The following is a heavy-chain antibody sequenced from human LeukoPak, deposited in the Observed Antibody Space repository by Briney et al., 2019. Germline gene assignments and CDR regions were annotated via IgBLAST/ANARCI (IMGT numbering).Heavy chain of an antibody. D-gene: IGHD1-7*01. CDR1: GGSISSYY. V-gene: IGHV4-59*08. J-gene: IGHJ4*02. Sequence: SETLSLTCTVSGGSISSYYWSWIRQPPGKGLEWIGYIYYSGSTNYNPSLKGRVTISVDTSKNQFSLKLSSVTAADTAVYYCARQLELRFDYWGQGTLVTVSS. CDR3: ARQLELRFDY. CDR2: IYYSGST.